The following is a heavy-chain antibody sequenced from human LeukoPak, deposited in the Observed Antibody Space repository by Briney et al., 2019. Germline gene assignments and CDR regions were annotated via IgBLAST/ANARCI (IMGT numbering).Heavy chain of an antibody. V-gene: IGHV1-69*13. CDR2: IIPIFGIP. CDR1: GGTFRTFA. CDR3: GLSGNYYYYYMDV. D-gene: IGHD6-25*01. J-gene: IGHJ6*03. Sequence: SVKVSCKASGGTFRTFAISWVRQAPGQGLEWMGGIIPIFGIPDSAQKFQGGLTITADESTTTAYMELSSLRSDDTAIYYCGLSGNYYYYYMDVWGKGTTVTVSS.